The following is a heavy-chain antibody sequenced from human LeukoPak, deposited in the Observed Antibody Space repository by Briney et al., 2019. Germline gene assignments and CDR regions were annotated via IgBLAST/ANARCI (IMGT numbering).Heavy chain of an antibody. D-gene: IGHD4-11*01. CDR3: ARDATARDYSNIDY. CDR2: VNPNSGGT. CDR1: GYTFTGYN. Sequence: ASVKVSCKASGYTFTGYNMHWVRQAPGQGLEWMGWVNPNSGGTNYAQKFQGRVTMTRDTSISTAYMELSRLRSDDTAFYYCARDATARDYSNIDYWGQGTLVTVSS. V-gene: IGHV1-2*02. J-gene: IGHJ4*02.